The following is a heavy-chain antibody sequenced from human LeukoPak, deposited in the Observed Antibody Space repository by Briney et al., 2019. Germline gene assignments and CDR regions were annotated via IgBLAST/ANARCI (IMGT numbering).Heavy chain of an antibody. V-gene: IGHV3-73*01. D-gene: IGHD3-10*01. CDR2: IRSKANSYAT. Sequence: GGSLRLSWAASGFTFSGSAMHWVRQASGKGLEWVGRIRSKANSYATAYAASVKGRFTISRDDSKNTAYLQMNSLKTEDTAVYYCTRVGGELLHYWGQGTLVTVSS. J-gene: IGHJ4*02. CDR3: TRVGGELLHY. CDR1: GFTFSGSA.